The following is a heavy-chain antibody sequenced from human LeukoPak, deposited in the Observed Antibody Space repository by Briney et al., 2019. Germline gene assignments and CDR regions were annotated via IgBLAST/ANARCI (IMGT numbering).Heavy chain of an antibody. CDR2: ISSGSSYI. CDR1: GFTFSSYN. D-gene: IGHD2-2*01. V-gene: IGHV3-21*01. CDR3: AREPVVGYCSSTSCSTPFDY. J-gene: IGHJ4*02. Sequence: GGSLRLSCAASGFTFSSYNMNWVRQAPGKGLEWVSSISSGSSYIYYADSVKGRFTISRDNAKNSLYLQMNSLRAEDTAVYYCAREPVVGYCSSTSCSTPFDYWGQGTLVTVSS.